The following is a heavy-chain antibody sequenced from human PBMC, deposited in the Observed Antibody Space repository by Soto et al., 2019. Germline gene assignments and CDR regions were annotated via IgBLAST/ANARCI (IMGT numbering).Heavy chain of an antibody. CDR2: ISYDGSNK. CDR3: ARDTYSSSARYYYYYYGMDV. D-gene: IGHD6-6*01. CDR1: GFTFSSYA. Sequence: PGGSLRLSCAASGFTFSSYAMHWVRQAPGKGLEWVAVISYDGSNKYYADSVKGRFTISRDNSKNTLYLQMNSLRAEDTAVYYCARDTYSSSARYYYYYYGMDVWGQGTTVTVSS. V-gene: IGHV3-30-3*01. J-gene: IGHJ6*02.